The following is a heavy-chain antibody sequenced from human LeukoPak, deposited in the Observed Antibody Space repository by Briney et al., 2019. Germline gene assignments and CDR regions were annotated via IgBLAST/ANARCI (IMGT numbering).Heavy chain of an antibody. CDR3: ARGFQYDILTGYYDY. V-gene: IGHV3-30*04. J-gene: IGHJ4*02. CDR1: GFTFSSYA. D-gene: IGHD3-9*01. Sequence: PGGSLRLSCAASGFTFSSYAMHWVRQAPGKGLEWVAVISYDGSNKYYADSVMGRFTISRDNSKNTLYLQMNSLRAEDTAVYYCARGFQYDILTGYYDYWGQGTLVTVSS. CDR2: ISYDGSNK.